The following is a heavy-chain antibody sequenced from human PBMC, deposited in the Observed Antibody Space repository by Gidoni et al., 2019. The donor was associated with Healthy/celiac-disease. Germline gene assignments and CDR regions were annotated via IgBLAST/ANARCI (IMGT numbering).Heavy chain of an antibody. CDR3: TTDKEYSSSWYRGGFDY. Sequence: EVKLGESGGGLVKPGGSLRRSCAASGFTFSNAWMSWVRQAPGKGLGWVGLIKSKTDGGTTDYAAPVKGRFTISRDDSNNTLYLQMNSLKTEDTAVYYCTTDKEYSSSWYRGGFDYWGQGTLVTVSS. J-gene: IGHJ4*02. CDR2: IKSKTDGGTT. CDR1: GFTFSNAW. D-gene: IGHD6-13*01. V-gene: IGHV3-15*01.